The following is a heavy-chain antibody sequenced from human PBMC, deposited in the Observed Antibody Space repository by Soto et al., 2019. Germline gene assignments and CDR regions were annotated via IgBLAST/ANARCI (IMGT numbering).Heavy chain of an antibody. CDR1: GGSISSGGYY. J-gene: IGHJ6*02. V-gene: IGHV4-31*03. D-gene: IGHD3-9*01. Sequence: SETLSLTCTVSGGSISSGGYYWSWIRQHPEKGLESIGYIYYSGSTYYNPSLKSRVTLSVDTSKNQFSLKLSSITAADTAVYYCARVVAYHDILTGYPRFYGMDFWCQGISVTGSS. CDR3: ARVVAYHDILTGYPRFYGMDF. CDR2: IYYSGST.